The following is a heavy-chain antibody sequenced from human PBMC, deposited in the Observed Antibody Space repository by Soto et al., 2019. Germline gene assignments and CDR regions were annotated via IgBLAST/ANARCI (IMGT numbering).Heavy chain of an antibody. CDR3: ARYGPLYQLVGGYWYFEL. Sequence: EVQLVESGGGLVQPGGSLRLSCAASGFTFSSYSMNWVRQAPGKGLEWVSYISTTSTTIYYADSVKGRFTISRDSAKYSLYLEVNSLRAEDTAVYYYARYGPLYQLVGGYWYFELWGRGTLVTVSS. CDR2: ISTTSTTI. CDR1: GFTFSSYS. V-gene: IGHV3-48*01. J-gene: IGHJ2*01. D-gene: IGHD2-2*01.